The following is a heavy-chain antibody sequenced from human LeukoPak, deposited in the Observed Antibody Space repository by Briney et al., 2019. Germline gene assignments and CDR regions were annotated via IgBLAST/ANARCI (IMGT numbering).Heavy chain of an antibody. J-gene: IGHJ3*02. D-gene: IGHD1-26*01. Sequence: ASLKVSCKASGYTFTGYYMHWVRQAPGQGLEWMGWINPNGGGTNYAQKFQGRVTMTRDTSISTAYMELSRLRSDDTAVYYCARFKVSGGDAFDIWGQGTMVTVSS. CDR3: ARFKVSGGDAFDI. V-gene: IGHV1-2*02. CDR1: GYTFTGYY. CDR2: INPNGGGT.